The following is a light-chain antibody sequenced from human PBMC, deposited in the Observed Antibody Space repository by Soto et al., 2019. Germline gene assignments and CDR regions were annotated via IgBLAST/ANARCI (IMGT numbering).Light chain of an antibody. CDR2: GAS. Sequence: PGERVTLSCRASQRVSSSYLTWYQQRPGQAPRLLIYGASTRATGIPARFSGSGSGTDFTLTISSLQPEDFAVYYCQQDYNLPPFGGGTKVEIK. J-gene: IGKJ4*01. CDR1: QRVSSSY. CDR3: QQDYNLPP. V-gene: IGKV3D-7*01.